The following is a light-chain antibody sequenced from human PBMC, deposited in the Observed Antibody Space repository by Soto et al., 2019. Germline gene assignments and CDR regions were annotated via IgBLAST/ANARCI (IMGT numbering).Light chain of an antibody. CDR1: QGVSSN. V-gene: IGKV3-15*01. CDR2: GAS. J-gene: IGKJ4*01. CDR3: QQYNNWPPLT. Sequence: DIVKTQSPATLSVSPGERATVSCRASQGVSSNLAWYQQKPGQAPRLLIYGASTRATGIPARFSGSGSGTEFTLTISSLQSEDFAVYYCQQYNNWPPLTFGGGTKVEIK.